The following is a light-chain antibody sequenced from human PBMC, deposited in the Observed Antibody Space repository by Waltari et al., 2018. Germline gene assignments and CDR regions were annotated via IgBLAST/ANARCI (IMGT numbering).Light chain of an antibody. CDR3: QQYRNLWT. J-gene: IGKJ1*01. CDR1: QSLSNW. CDR2: KAS. V-gene: IGKV1-5*03. Sequence: DIQMTQYPATLSASVGDRVTITCRASQSLSNWFAWYQQKPGKAPKVLIYKASTLESGVPSRFSGSGSGTEFTLTISSLQPDDFATYYCQQYRNLWTFGQGTKVEIK.